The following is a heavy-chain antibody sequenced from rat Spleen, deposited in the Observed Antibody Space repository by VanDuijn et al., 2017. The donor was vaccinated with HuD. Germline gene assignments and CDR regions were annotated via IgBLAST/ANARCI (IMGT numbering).Heavy chain of an antibody. Sequence: EVQLVESGGGLVQPGRSLKLSCEASGFTFSNYGMAWVRQAPTKGLEWVATINYDATSTHYRDSVKGRFTISRDNAKSTLFLHMDSLRSEDTATYYCASRWDGFAYWGQGTLVTVSS. CDR2: INYDATST. CDR1: GFTFSNYG. D-gene: IGHD5-1*01. CDR3: ASRWDGFAY. J-gene: IGHJ3*01. V-gene: IGHV5-29*01.